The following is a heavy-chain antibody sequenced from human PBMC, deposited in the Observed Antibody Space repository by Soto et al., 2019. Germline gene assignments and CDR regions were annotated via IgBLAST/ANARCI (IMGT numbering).Heavy chain of an antibody. V-gene: IGHV1-69*08. D-gene: IGHD3-22*01. CDR3: ARSLLGDYYDSDGLDN. Sequence: QVQLVQSGTEVKKPGSSVTVSCKASGGPYSKYSISWVRQAPGQGLEWVGRIIPIFDTTNYAQKFQGRATIPADKSTSTVYMDLSSLKSEDTAVYYCARSLLGDYYDSDGLDNWGQGTLVTVSS. J-gene: IGHJ4*02. CDR2: IIPIFDTT. CDR1: GGPYSKYS.